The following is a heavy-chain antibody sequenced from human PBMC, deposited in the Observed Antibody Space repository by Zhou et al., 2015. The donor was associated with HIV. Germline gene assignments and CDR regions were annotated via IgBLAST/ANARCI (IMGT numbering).Heavy chain of an antibody. CDR3: ARDPFDYGGNSGSSYYFDY. J-gene: IGHJ4*02. Sequence: QVQLVQSGAEVKKPGASVKVSCKASGYTFTSYYMHWVRQAPGQGLEWMGIINPSGGSTSYAQKFQGRVTMTRDTSTSTVYMELSSLRSEDTAVYYCARDPFDYGGNSGSSYYFDYWGQGTLVTVSS. V-gene: IGHV1-46*01. CDR1: GYTFTSYY. D-gene: IGHD4-23*01. CDR2: INPSGGST.